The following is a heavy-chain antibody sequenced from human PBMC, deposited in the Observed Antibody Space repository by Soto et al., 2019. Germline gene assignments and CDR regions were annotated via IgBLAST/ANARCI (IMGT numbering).Heavy chain of an antibody. J-gene: IGHJ6*02. CDR3: ARSLKRGWSHYDYVRGSYRHYGMDA. Sequence: VSAGTRSRYYWCWTRQLPEKRLEWIGYIYYSGSTNYNPSLKSRVTISVDTSKNQFSLKLSSVTAADTAVYYCARSLKRGWSHYDYVRGSYRHYGMDAWCQGTTVT. CDR2: IYYSGST. V-gene: IGHV4-59*13. D-gene: IGHD3-16*02. CDR1: AGTRSRYY.